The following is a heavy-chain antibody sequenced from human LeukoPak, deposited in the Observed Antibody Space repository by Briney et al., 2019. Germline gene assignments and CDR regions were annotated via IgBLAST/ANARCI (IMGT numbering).Heavy chain of an antibody. CDR2: INSDGSST. D-gene: IGHD1-26*01. V-gene: IGHV3-74*01. J-gene: IGHJ4*02. Sequence: GGSLRLSCAASGFTFSSYWMHWVRQAPGKGLVWVSRINSDGSSTSYADSVKGRFTISRDNANNTLYLQMNSLRAEDTAVYYCAITPSSYGPGFDYWGQGTLVTVSS. CDR1: GFTFSSYW. CDR3: AITPSSYGPGFDY.